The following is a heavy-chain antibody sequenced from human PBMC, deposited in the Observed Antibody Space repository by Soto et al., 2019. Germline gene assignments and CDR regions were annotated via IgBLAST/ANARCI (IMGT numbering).Heavy chain of an antibody. CDR3: ARDPSTLLTAELLGWFDP. D-gene: IGHD3-9*01. CDR1: GGTFSSYT. CDR2: IIPILGIA. Sequence: QVQLVQSGAEVKKPGSSVKVSCKASGGTFSSYTISWVRQAPGQGLEWMGRIIPILGIANYAQKFQGRVTITVDKSTSTAYMELSSLRSEDTAVYYCARDPSTLLTAELLGWFDPWGQGTLVTVSS. V-gene: IGHV1-69*08. J-gene: IGHJ5*02.